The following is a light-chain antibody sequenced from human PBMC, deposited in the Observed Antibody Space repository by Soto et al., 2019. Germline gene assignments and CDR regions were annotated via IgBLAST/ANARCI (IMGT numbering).Light chain of an antibody. J-gene: IGKJ1*01. CDR3: HQYGATPGT. Sequence: PGERVTLSCRASQSVTNNYLAWYQQKPGQGPRLLIHGASSRAADTPDRFSGSGSGTDFTLTISRLEPEDFAPYYCHQYGATPGTFGQGTKLDIK. V-gene: IGKV3-20*01. CDR2: GAS. CDR1: QSVTNNY.